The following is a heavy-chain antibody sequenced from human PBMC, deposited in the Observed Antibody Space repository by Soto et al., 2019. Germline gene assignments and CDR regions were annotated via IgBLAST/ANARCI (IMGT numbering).Heavy chain of an antibody. J-gene: IGHJ3*02. Sequence: PAKAPCKASGYTFTSYYMHWVRQAPGQGLEWMRIINPSGGSTSYAQKFQGRVTMTRDTSTSTVYMELSSLRSEDTAVYYCARVPTPGYSSGWYEKGRAFDIWGQGTMVTVSS. D-gene: IGHD6-19*01. CDR1: GYTFTSYY. CDR2: INPSGGST. CDR3: ARVPTPGYSSGWYEKGRAFDI. V-gene: IGHV1-46*03.